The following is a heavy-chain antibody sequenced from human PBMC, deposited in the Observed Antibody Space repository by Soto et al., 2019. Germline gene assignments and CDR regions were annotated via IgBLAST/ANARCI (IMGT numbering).Heavy chain of an antibody. V-gene: IGHV4-34*01. CDR1: GGSFSVDY. CDR3: ARRGDSRDYCFDP. D-gene: IGHD3-22*01. J-gene: IGHJ5*02. Sequence: SETLSLTCAVYGGSFSVDYWSWIRQPPGKGLEWIGEIHRSGSTNFNPSLKSRVTISVDTSKNQFSLNLYSVTAADTAVYYCARRGDSRDYCFDPWGQGTLVTVSS. CDR2: IHRSGST.